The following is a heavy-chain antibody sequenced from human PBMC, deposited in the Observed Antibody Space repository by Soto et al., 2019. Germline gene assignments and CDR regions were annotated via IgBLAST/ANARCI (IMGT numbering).Heavy chain of an antibody. CDR1: GITLSSYA. D-gene: IGHD6-13*01. V-gene: IGHV3-23*01. CDR2: ISGSGGST. Sequence: GGALRLSCAASGITLSSYAMSWVRQAPGKGLEWVSGISGSGGSTYYADSVKGRFTISRDNSKNTLDLQMNSLRAEDTAVYYCAKDRGSSWTYYYHYMDVWGKGTTVTVSS. CDR3: AKDRGSSWTYYYHYMDV. J-gene: IGHJ6*03.